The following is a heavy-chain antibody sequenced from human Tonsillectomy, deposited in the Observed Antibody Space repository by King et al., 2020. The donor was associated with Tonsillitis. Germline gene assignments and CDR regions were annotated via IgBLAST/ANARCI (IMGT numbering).Heavy chain of an antibody. J-gene: IGHJ3*01. CDR2: VSYVGDNK. Sequence: QLVQSGGGVVQPGRSLSLSCAASGFTFSIYGMHWVRQAPGKWLDLVAVVSYVGDNKYYEDSVKGRFPISRDNSKNTLYRQINSLGPEDTAVYYCAKDCPHGGSNGPDFAFDAWGQGTVVAVSS. CDR1: GFTFSIYG. D-gene: IGHD3-16*01. CDR3: AKDCPHGGSNGPDFAFDA. V-gene: IGHV3-30*18.